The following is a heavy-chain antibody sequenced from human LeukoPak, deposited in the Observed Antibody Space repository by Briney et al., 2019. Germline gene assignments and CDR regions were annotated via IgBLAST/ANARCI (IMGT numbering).Heavy chain of an antibody. J-gene: IGHJ4*02. Sequence: GGSLRLSCAASGFTFSTCSMTWVRQAPGKGLGWVSTISYNSASTYYADSVNGRFTISIDNSTNTLYLQMHSLRIEDTAVYFCAKDRWGSYVDIVHTIEGGQGTLVTVSS. V-gene: IGHV3-23*01. CDR3: AKDRWGSYVDIVHTIE. CDR2: ISYNSAST. D-gene: IGHD5-12*01. CDR1: GFTFSTCS.